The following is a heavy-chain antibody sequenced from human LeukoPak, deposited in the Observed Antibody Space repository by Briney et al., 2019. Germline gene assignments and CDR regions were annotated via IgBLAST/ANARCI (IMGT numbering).Heavy chain of an antibody. D-gene: IGHD6-19*01. CDR3: AREAGYSSGWYPDY. J-gene: IGHJ4*02. Sequence: ASVKVSCKASGGTFSSYAISWVRQAPGQGLEWMGGIIPIFGTANYAQKFQGRVTITADESTSTAYMELCSLRSEDTAVYYCAREAGYSSGWYPDYWGQGTLVTVSS. V-gene: IGHV1-69*13. CDR2: IIPIFGTA. CDR1: GGTFSSYA.